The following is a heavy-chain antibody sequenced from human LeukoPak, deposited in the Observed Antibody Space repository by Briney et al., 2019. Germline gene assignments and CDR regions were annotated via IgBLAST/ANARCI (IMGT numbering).Heavy chain of an antibody. CDR2: ISSSGSTI. J-gene: IGHJ4*02. D-gene: IGHD1-7*01. CDR1: GFTFSSYE. CDR3: ARDRRDITGTTSFDY. Sequence: PGGSLRLSCAASGFTFSSYEMNWVRQAPGKGLEGVSYISSSGSTIYYADSVKGRFTISRDNAKNSLYLQMNSLRAEDTAVYYCARDRRDITGTTSFDYWGQGTLVTVSS. V-gene: IGHV3-48*03.